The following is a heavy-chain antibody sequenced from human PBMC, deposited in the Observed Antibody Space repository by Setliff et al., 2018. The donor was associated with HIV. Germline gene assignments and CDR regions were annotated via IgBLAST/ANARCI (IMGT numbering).Heavy chain of an antibody. V-gene: IGHV4-59*11. J-gene: IGHJ4*02. CDR1: GPSINIHY. CDR2: IYSTGST. D-gene: IGHD4-17*01. CDR3: AKGAGFYGDYTFDH. Sequence: SETLSLTCTVSGPSINIHYWSWIRQSPGKAFEWIGFIYSTGSTNYNPSLQSRVTISMVASRNQFSLKVTSVTAADTAVYYCAKGAGFYGDYTFDHWGQGRQVTVSS.